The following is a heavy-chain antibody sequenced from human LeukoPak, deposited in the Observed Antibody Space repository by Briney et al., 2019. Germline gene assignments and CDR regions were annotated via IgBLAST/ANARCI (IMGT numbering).Heavy chain of an antibody. CDR3: TRGRYGSES. Sequence: GGSLRLSCAASGFTVSSNYMSWVRQAPGKGLEWVSVIYSGGNTYYADSVKGRFTISRDNSKNTVSLQMDSLRAEDTAVYYCTRGRYGSESWGQGTLVTASS. J-gene: IGHJ5*02. D-gene: IGHD3-10*01. CDR2: IYSGGNT. CDR1: GFTVSSNY. V-gene: IGHV3-53*01.